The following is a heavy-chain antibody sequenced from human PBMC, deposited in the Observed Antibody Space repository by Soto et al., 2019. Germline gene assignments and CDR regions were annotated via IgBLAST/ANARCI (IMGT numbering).Heavy chain of an antibody. CDR2: INHSGST. Sequence: QVQLQQWGAGLLKPSETLSLTCAVYGGSFSGYYWSWIRQPPGKGLEWIGEINHSGSTNYNPSLKSRVTISVDTSKNQFSLKLSSMTAADTAVYYCARWAITIFGVVIMGFDYWGQGTLVTVSS. CDR3: ARWAITIFGVVIMGFDY. J-gene: IGHJ4*02. CDR1: GGSFSGYY. D-gene: IGHD3-3*01. V-gene: IGHV4-34*01.